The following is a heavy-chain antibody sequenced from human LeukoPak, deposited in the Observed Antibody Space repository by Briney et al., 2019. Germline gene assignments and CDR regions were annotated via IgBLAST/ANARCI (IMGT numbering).Heavy chain of an antibody. CDR3: ARELPGPRFFDY. J-gene: IGHJ4*02. CDR1: GYTFTGYY. CDR2: INPNSGGT. V-gene: IGHV1-2*02. Sequence: ASVKVSCKASGYTFTGYYMHWVRQAPGQGVEWKGWINPNSGGTNYAQKFQGRVTMTRDTSISTAYMELSRLRSGDTAVYYCARELPGPRFFDYWGQGTLVTVSS.